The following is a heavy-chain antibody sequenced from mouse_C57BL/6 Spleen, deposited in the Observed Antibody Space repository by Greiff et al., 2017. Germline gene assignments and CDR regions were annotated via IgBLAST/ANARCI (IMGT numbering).Heavy chain of an antibody. CDR2: IDPSDSET. CDR1: GYTFTSYW. J-gene: IGHJ1*03. V-gene: IGHV1-52*01. CDR3: ARGGVYDYDGGWYFGG. D-gene: IGHD2-4*01. Sequence: QVQLQQPGAELVRPGSSVKLSCKASGYTFTSYWMHWVKQRPIQGLEWIGNIDPSDSETHYNQKFKDKATLTVDKSSSTAYMQLSSLTSEDSAVYYCARGGVYDYDGGWYFGGWGTGTTVTVSS.